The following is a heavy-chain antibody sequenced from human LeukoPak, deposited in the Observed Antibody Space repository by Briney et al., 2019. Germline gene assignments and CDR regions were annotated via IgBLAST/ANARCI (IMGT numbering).Heavy chain of an antibody. CDR3: AGGGPIVATDY. D-gene: IGHD5-12*01. J-gene: IGHJ4*02. CDR1: GGSFSVYY. Sequence: SETLSLTCAVYGGSFSVYYWSWIRRPPGKGLEWIGEINHSGSTNYNPSLKSRVTISVDTSKNQFTLKLSSVTAADTAVYYCAGGGPIVATDYWGQGTLVTVSS. V-gene: IGHV4-34*01. CDR2: INHSGST.